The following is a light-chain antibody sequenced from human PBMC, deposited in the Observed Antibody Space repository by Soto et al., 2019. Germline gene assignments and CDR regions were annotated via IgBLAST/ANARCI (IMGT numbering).Light chain of an antibody. Sequence: EIVLTQSPATLSLSPGERATLSCRASQSVSRYLAWYQQKPGQAPRLLIYDASNRATGIPARFSGSGSGTDFILTISSLQPEDFATYYCQQSSSTPQTFGGGTRVEIK. V-gene: IGKV3-11*01. CDR2: DAS. J-gene: IGKJ4*01. CDR3: QQSSSTPQT. CDR1: QSVSRY.